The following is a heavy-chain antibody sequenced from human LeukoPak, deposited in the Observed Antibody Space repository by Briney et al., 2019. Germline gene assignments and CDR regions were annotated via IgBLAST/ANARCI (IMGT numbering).Heavy chain of an antibody. CDR1: GFTFSSYT. V-gene: IGHV3-21*01. D-gene: IGHD6-6*01. Sequence: GGSPRLSCAASGFTFSSYTMNWVRQAPGKGLEWVSSISSSSSYIYYADSLKGRFTISRDNAKNSLYLQMNSLRAEDTAVYYCASEYSPNYWGQGTLVTVSS. J-gene: IGHJ4*02. CDR2: ISSSSSYI. CDR3: ASEYSPNY.